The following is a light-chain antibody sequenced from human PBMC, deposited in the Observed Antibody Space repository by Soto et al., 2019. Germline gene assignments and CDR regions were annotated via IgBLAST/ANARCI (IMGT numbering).Light chain of an antibody. Sequence: QSSLTQPRSVSGSPGQSVTISCTATSSDLIGYNFVSWYQHHPGTAPKLVIYDVTERPSGVPDRFSGSRSGNTAYLTISGLRAEDEADYHCCAYAGRYVLGSGTKVTVL. CDR1: SSDLIGYNF. J-gene: IGLJ1*01. CDR3: CAYAGRYV. CDR2: DVT. V-gene: IGLV2-11*01.